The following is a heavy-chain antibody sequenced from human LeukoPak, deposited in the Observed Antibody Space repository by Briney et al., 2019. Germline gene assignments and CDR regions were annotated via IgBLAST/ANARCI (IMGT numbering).Heavy chain of an antibody. CDR2: IYYTGST. V-gene: IGHV4-59*01. J-gene: IGHJ4*02. CDR3: ARVYQSAEYYFDY. CDR1: GDSIDSYY. Sequence: SETLSLTCTVSGDSIDSYYWSWIRQPPGKGMDCIGYIYYTGSTEYHPSLKSRVTISLDTSKNQFSLKLTSVTAADTAVYYCARVYQSAEYYFDYWGQGNLVSVSS. D-gene: IGHD2-2*01.